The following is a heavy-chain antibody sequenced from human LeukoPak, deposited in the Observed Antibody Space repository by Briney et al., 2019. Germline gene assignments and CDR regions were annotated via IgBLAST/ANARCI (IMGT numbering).Heavy chain of an antibody. J-gene: IGHJ6*03. V-gene: IGHV1-69*05. Sequence: SVRVSCKASGGTFSSYAISWVRQAPGQGLEWMGGIIPIFVTANYAQNFQGRVTITTDESTSTAYMELSSLRSEDTAVYYCARHPSNYDPFYYYYMDVWGKGTTITVS. CDR3: ARHPSNYDPFYYYYMDV. D-gene: IGHD4-11*01. CDR2: IIPIFVTA. CDR1: GGTFSSYA.